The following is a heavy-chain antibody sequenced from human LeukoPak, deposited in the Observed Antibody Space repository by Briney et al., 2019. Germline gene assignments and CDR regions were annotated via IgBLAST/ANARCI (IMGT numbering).Heavy chain of an antibody. D-gene: IGHD1-26*01. CDR2: INHSGST. V-gene: IGHV4-34*01. J-gene: IGHJ4*02. Sequence: SETLSLTCAVYGGSFSGYYWSWIRQPPGKGLEWIGEINHSGSTNYNPSLKSRVTISVDTSKNQFSLKLSSVTAADTAVYYCARVSVIVGATTRGSYYFDYWGQGTLVTVSS. CDR3: ARVSVIVGATTRGSYYFDY. CDR1: GGSFSGYY.